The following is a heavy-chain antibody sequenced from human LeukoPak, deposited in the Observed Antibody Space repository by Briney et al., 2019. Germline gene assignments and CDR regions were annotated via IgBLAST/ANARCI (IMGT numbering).Heavy chain of an antibody. CDR3: ASLVVVVVAATPPFDY. CDR1: GFTFSSYE. V-gene: IGHV3-48*03. Sequence: SGGSLRLSCAASGFTFSSYEMNWVRQAPGKGLEWVSYISVSGRTIYYADSVKGRFTISRDNAKNSLYLRMNSLRAEDTAVYYCASLVVVVVAATPPFDYWGQGTLVTVSS. J-gene: IGHJ4*02. CDR2: ISVSGRTI. D-gene: IGHD2-15*01.